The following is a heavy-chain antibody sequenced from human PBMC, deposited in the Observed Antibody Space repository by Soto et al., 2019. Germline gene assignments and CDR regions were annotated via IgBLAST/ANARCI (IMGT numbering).Heavy chain of an antibody. Sequence: PGHALKISCNGSGYSFTSYRIAWVRQMTGKGPEWMGIIYPGDSDTRYSPSFQGQVTISADKSISTAYLQWSSLRAEDTAVYYCARDLGYCSGGSCYDSLDDAFDIWGQGTMVTVSS. CDR2: IYPGDSDT. CDR1: GYSFTSYR. J-gene: IGHJ3*02. CDR3: ARDLGYCSGGSCYDSLDDAFDI. D-gene: IGHD2-15*01. V-gene: IGHV5-51*01.